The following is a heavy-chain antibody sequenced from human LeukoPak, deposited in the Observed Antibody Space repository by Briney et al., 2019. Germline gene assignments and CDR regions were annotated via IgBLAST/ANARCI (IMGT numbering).Heavy chain of an antibody. D-gene: IGHD2-15*01. CDR3: ARDRLPDF. CDR1: GYSISTGYY. CDR2: FYHGGST. Sequence: SETLSLTCTVSGYSISTGYYWDWIRQPPGKGLEWIGTFYHGGSTYYNPSLKSRVTISVDTSKNQFSLNLTSVTAADTAVYYCARDRLPDFWGQGTLVTVSS. V-gene: IGHV4-38-2*02. J-gene: IGHJ4*02.